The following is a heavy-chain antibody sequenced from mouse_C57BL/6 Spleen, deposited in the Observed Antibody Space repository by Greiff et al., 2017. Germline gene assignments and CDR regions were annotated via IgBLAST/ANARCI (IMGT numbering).Heavy chain of an antibody. D-gene: IGHD2-4*01. Sequence: EVKVVESGEGLVKPGGSLKLSCAASGFTFSSYAMSWVRQTPEKRLEWVAYISSGGDYIYYADTVKGRFTISRDNARNTLYLQMSSLKSEDTAMYYCTRGEDYYDLYYAMDYWGQGTSVTVSS. V-gene: IGHV5-9-1*02. CDR3: TRGEDYYDLYYAMDY. CDR1: GFTFSSYA. J-gene: IGHJ4*01. CDR2: ISSGGDYI.